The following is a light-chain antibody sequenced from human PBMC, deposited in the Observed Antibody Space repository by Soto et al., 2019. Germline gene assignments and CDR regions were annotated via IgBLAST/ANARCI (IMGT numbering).Light chain of an antibody. CDR1: QSFSSD. V-gene: IGKV3-15*01. Sequence: EIVMTQSPATLSVSPGERATLSCRASQSFSSDLAWYQQRPGQAPRLLIYGASTRATGIPARFSGSGSGTDFTLTISSLQSEDFAVYYCQQYNNWPPLTFGRGTKVEIK. CDR3: QQYNNWPPLT. CDR2: GAS. J-gene: IGKJ4*01.